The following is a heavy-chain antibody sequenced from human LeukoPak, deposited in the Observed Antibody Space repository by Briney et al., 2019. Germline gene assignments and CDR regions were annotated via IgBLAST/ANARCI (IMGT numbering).Heavy chain of an antibody. J-gene: IGHJ4*02. V-gene: IGHV4-39*01. D-gene: IGHD3/OR15-3a*01. Sequence: SETLSLTCTVSGGSISSSSYYWGWIRQPPGKGLEWIGSIYYSGSTYYNPSLKSRVAISVDTSKNQFSLRLTSVTAADTAVYYCARQTGSGLFILPGGQGTLVTVSS. CDR2: IYYSGST. CDR3: ARQTGSGLFILP. CDR1: GGSISSSSYY.